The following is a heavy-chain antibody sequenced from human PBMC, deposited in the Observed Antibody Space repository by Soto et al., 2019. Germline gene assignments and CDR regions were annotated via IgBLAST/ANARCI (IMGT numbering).Heavy chain of an antibody. CDR3: ASEASSSSLDY. D-gene: IGHD6-6*01. CDR1: GFTFSSYW. J-gene: IGHJ4*02. CDR2: IKQDGSEK. Sequence: GGSLRLSCAASGFTFSSYWMSWVRQAPGKGLERVANIKQDGSEKYYVDSVKGRFTISRDNAKNSLYLQMNSLRAEDTAVYYCASEASSSSLDYWGQGTLVTVSS. V-gene: IGHV3-7*01.